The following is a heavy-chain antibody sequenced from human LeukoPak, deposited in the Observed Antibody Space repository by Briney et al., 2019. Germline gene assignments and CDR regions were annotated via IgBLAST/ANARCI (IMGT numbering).Heavy chain of an antibody. CDR2: INPNSGGT. CDR3: AREGPIVGATHLVDY. D-gene: IGHD1-26*01. V-gene: IGHV1-2*02. J-gene: IGHJ4*02. CDR1: GYTFTDYY. Sequence: GASVKVSCKASGYTFTDYYVHWVRRAPGQGLEWMGWINPNSGGTNYAQKFQGRVTMTRDTSISTAYMELGRLRSDDTAVYYCAREGPIVGATHLVDYWGQGTLVTVSS.